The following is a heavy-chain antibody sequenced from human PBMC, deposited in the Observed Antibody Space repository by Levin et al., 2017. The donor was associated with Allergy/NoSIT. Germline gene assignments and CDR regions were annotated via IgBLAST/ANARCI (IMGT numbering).Heavy chain of an antibody. D-gene: IGHD3-3*01. CDR2: ISYDGSNK. V-gene: IGHV3-30-3*01. CDR3: ARERSGYNYYYYGMDV. CDR1: GFTFSSYA. Sequence: GGSLRLSCAASGFTFSSYAMHWVRQAPGKGLEWVAVISYDGSNKYYADSVKGRFTISRDNSKNTLYLQMNSLRAEDTAVYYCARERSGYNYYYYGMDVWGQGTTVTVSS. J-gene: IGHJ6*02.